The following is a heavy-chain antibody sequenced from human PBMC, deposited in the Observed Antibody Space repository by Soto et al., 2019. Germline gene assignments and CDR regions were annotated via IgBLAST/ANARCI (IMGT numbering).Heavy chain of an antibody. V-gene: IGHV1-18*01. CDR2: ISAYNGNT. J-gene: IGHJ4*02. Sequence: QVPLVQSGAEVKKPGASVKVSCKASGYTFTSYGISWVRQAPGQGLEWMGWISAYNGNTNYAQKLQGRVTMTTDTSTSTAYMELRSLRSDDTAVYYCARVDVVVVAATLFDYWGQGTLVTVSS. CDR3: ARVDVVVVAATLFDY. D-gene: IGHD2-15*01. CDR1: GYTFTSYG.